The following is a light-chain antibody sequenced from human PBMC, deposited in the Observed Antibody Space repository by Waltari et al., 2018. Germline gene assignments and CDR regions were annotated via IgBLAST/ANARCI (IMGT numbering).Light chain of an antibody. CDR3: QQYDISPLT. Sequence: EIVLTQSPRTLSLSPGERAPLSCRASQTVRTNYLAWYQQKPGQAPTLLIYGASSRATGIPDRFSGSGSGTDFSLTSSRLEPEDFAVYYCQQYDISPLTFGGGTKVEIK. V-gene: IGKV3-20*01. CDR1: QTVRTNY. CDR2: GAS. J-gene: IGKJ4*01.